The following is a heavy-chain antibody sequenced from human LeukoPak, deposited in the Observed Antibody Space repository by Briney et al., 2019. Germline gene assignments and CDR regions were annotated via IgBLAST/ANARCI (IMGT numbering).Heavy chain of an antibody. D-gene: IGHD6-6*01. J-gene: IGHJ4*02. Sequence: VKVSCKASGYTFTSYGISWVRQAPGQGLEWMGRINPNSGGTNYAQKFQGRVTMTRDTSISTAYMELSRLRSDDTAVYYCARDSSSSDFDYWGQGTLVTVSS. CDR3: ARDSSSSDFDY. CDR2: INPNSGGT. CDR1: GYTFTSYG. V-gene: IGHV1-2*06.